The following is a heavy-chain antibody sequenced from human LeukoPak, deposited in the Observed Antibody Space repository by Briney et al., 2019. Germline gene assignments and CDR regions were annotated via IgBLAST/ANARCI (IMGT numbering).Heavy chain of an antibody. D-gene: IGHD3-10*01. V-gene: IGHV3-49*04. J-gene: IGHJ5*02. CDR3: TRDSLLWFGEIMGFDP. Sequence: PGGSLRLSCAVSGHTVSGNYMSWVRQAPGKGLEWVGFIRSKAYGGTTEYAASVKGRFTISRDDSKSIAYLQMNSLKTEDTAVYYCTRDSLLWFGEIMGFDPWGQGTLVTVSS. CDR2: IRSKAYGGTT. CDR1: GHTVSGNY.